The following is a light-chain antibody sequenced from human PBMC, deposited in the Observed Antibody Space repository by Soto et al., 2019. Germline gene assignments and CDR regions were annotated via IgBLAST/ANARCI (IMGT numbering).Light chain of an antibody. Sequence: DIQRTQSPSFLSTSVGDRVTISCRASQSINTYLNWYQHKPGKAPKLLIYGTSDLQSGVPSRFSGGGSGTDFTLTICSLQPEDFATYYCQQSFSTLLITFGQGTRLEFK. J-gene: IGKJ5*01. CDR2: GTS. V-gene: IGKV1-39*01. CDR3: QQSFSTLLIT. CDR1: QSINTY.